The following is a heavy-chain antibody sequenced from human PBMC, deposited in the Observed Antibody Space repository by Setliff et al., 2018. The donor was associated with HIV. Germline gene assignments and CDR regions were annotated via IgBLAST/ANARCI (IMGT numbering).Heavy chain of an antibody. CDR2: MFSSGSA. J-gene: IGHJ4*02. CDR3: ARAEGDAYNSLPYFDS. Sequence: PSETLSLTCSVSGGSISGHYWGWVRQPPGKGLEWIGYMFSSGSAQYNSSLQSRVSMSADTSKNQFSLRLTSVTVADTAVYYCARAEGDAYNSLPYFDSWGPGALVTVSS. CDR1: GGSISGHY. V-gene: IGHV4-59*11. D-gene: IGHD1-1*01.